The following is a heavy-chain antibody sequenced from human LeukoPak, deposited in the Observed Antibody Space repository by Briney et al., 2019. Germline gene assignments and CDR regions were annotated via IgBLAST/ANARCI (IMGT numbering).Heavy chain of an antibody. CDR1: GFTFSSYA. V-gene: IGHV3-30*04. CDR2: ISYDGSNK. Sequence: GGSLRLSCAACGFTFSSYAMHWVRQAPGKGLEWVAVISYDGSNKYYADSVKVRFTISRDNSKNTLYLQMNSLRAEDTAVYYCARAMIVVTGGFDYWGQGTLVTVSS. CDR3: ARAMIVVTGGFDY. J-gene: IGHJ4*02. D-gene: IGHD3-22*01.